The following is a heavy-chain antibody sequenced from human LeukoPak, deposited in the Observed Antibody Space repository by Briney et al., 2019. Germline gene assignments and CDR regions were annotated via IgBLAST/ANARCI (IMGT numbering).Heavy chain of an antibody. Sequence: SETLSLTCTVSGGSISSYYWSWIRQPSGKGLEWIGYIYYSGSTNYNPSLKSRVTISVDTSKNQFSLKLSSVTAADTAVYYCARGGWNKFDYWGQGTLVTVSS. CDR2: IYYSGST. CDR1: GGSISSYY. D-gene: IGHD3-22*01. CDR3: ARGGWNKFDY. V-gene: IGHV4-59*01. J-gene: IGHJ4*02.